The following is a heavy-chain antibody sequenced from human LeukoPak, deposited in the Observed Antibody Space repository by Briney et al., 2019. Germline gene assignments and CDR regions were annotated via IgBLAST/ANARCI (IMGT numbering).Heavy chain of an antibody. Sequence: ASVKVSCKASGYTFTSYDINWVRQATGQGLEWMGWMNPNSGNTGYAQKFQGRVTTTRNTSISTAYMELSSLRSEDTAVYYCARGSAIFGVVIIDYWGQGTLVTVSS. CDR2: MNPNSGNT. D-gene: IGHD3-3*01. V-gene: IGHV1-8*01. CDR1: GYTFTSYD. J-gene: IGHJ4*02. CDR3: ARGSAIFGVVIIDY.